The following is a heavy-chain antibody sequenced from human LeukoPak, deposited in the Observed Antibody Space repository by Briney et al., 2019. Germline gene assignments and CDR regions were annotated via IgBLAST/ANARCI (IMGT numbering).Heavy chain of an antibody. D-gene: IGHD3-9*01. CDR3: ARLGKYYDILTGYYRGYYYYYMDV. J-gene: IGHJ6*03. Sequence: GSLRLSCVASGFTFSSYWMSWVRQTPGKGLEWIGEINHSGSTTYNPSLKSRITISVDTSQNHFSLKLSSVTAADTAVYYCARLGKYYDILTGYYRGYYYYYMDVWGKGTTVTVSS. CDR2: INHSGST. V-gene: IGHV4-34*01. CDR1: GFTFSSYW.